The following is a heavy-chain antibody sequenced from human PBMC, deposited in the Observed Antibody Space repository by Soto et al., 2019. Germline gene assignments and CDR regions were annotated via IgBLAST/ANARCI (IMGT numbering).Heavy chain of an antibody. D-gene: IGHD5-18*01. V-gene: IGHV4-30-2*01. CDR2: IYHSGST. Sequence: PSETLSLTCAVSGGSISSGGYSWSWIRQPPGKGLEWIGYIYHSGSTYYNPSLKSRVTISVDRSKNQFPLKLSSVTAADTAVYYCARALDTAMVGIDYWGQGTLVTVSS. J-gene: IGHJ4*02. CDR3: ARALDTAMVGIDY. CDR1: GGSISSGGYS.